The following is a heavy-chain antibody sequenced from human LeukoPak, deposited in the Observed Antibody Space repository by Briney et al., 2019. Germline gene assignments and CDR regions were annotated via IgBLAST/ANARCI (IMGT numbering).Heavy chain of an antibody. J-gene: IGHJ3*02. CDR2: IYNSGST. D-gene: IGHD5-18*01. Sequence: PSETLSLTCSASGGSISIYYWSWIRQPPGKGLEWIGYIYNSGSTNYNPSLKSRVTISVDTSKNQFSLKLSSVTAADTAVYYCARGIRGVDTAMNDAFDIWGQGTMVTVSS. V-gene: IGHV4-59*01. CDR1: GGSISIYY. CDR3: ARGIRGVDTAMNDAFDI.